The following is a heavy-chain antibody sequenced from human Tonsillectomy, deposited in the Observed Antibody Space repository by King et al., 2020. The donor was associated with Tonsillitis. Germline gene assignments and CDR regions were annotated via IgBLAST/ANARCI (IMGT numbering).Heavy chain of an antibody. CDR1: GFTFNDYA. V-gene: IGHV3-9*01. CDR3: AKGWGGFCSGGKCYGEENRSDP. CDR2: INWNGGKK. Sequence: VQLVESGGGLVQPGRSLRLSCAASGFTFNDYAMHWVRQAPGEGLEWVTGINWNGGKKTYADSVKGRFAISRDNAENSLFLQMNSLRPEDTALYYCAKGWGGFCSGGKCYGEENRSDPWGQGTLVTVSS. J-gene: IGHJ5*02. D-gene: IGHD2-15*01.